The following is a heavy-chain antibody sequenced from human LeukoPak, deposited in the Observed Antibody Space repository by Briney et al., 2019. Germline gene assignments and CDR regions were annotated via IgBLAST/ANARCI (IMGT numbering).Heavy chain of an antibody. CDR3: ARGPTRANSTDY. Sequence: GGSLRLFCVASGFTFSSYWMSWVRQAPGKGLEWVANIKQDGSEKYYVDSVKGRFTISRDNAKNSLYLQMNSLRAEDTAVYYCARGPTRANSTDYWGRGALVTVSS. D-gene: IGHD2/OR15-2a*01. CDR2: IKQDGSEK. CDR1: GFTFSSYW. J-gene: IGHJ4*02. V-gene: IGHV3-7*01.